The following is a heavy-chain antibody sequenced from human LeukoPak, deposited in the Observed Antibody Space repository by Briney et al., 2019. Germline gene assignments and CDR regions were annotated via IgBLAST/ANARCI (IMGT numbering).Heavy chain of an antibody. D-gene: IGHD5/OR15-5a*01. CDR3: AKDKGDIVSNGAFDI. J-gene: IGHJ3*02. CDR2: INWNSGNI. V-gene: IGHV3-9*03. CDR1: GFTFDDYA. Sequence: GGSLRLSCAASGFTFDDYAMHWVRQAPGKGLEWVSGINWNSGNIGYADSVKGRFTISRDNAKNSLYLQMNSLRAEDMALYYCAKDKGDIVSNGAFDIWGQGTMVTVSS.